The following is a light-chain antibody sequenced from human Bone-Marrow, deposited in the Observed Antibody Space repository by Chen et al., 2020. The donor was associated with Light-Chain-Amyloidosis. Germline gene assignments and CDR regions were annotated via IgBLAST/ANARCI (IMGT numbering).Light chain of an antibody. J-gene: IGLJ3*02. CDR2: KVS. V-gene: IGLV2-14*01. Sequence: QSALTQPASVSGSPGQSITIPCTGTSSDVAIYDYVSWYQQLPGKAPKLMIYKVSNRPSGFAERFSGAKSGNTASLTISGLQAEDEADYYCSSYKSSRNNWVFGGGTKLTVL. CDR1: SSDVAIYDY. CDR3: SSYKSSRNNWV.